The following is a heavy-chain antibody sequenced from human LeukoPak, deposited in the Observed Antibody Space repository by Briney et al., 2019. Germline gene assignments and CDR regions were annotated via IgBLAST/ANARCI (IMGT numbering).Heavy chain of an antibody. Sequence: PGGSLRLSCEASGFTFSTYSMDWVRQAPGKGLEWVSYISNSGSTIYYADSVKGRFTISRDNAKNSLYLQMNSLRAEDTAVYYCAKGQAINSHWQQLPDYYMDVWGKGTTVTISS. J-gene: IGHJ6*03. CDR2: ISNSGSTI. CDR1: GFTFSTYS. V-gene: IGHV3-48*01. D-gene: IGHD6-13*01. CDR3: AKGQAINSHWQQLPDYYMDV.